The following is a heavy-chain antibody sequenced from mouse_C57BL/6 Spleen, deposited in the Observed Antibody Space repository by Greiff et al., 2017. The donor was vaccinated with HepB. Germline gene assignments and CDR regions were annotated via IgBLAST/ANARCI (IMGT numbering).Heavy chain of an antibody. J-gene: IGHJ4*01. CDR2: IYPGDGDT. Sequence: VQLQQSGPELVKPGASVKISCKASGYAFSSSWMNWVKQRPGKGLEWIGRIYPGDGDTNYNGKFKGKATLTADKSSSTAYMQLSRLTSEDSAVYFCARGVSYRRQGMDYWGQGTSVTVSS. D-gene: IGHD2-12*01. CDR1: GYAFSSSW. V-gene: IGHV1-82*01. CDR3: ARGVSYRRQGMDY.